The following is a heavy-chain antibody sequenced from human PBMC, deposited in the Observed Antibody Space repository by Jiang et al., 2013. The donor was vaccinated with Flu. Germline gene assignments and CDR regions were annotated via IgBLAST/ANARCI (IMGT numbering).Heavy chain of an antibody. CDR3: ARDESYDSTPGHL. Sequence: LLKPSETLSLTCTVSGGSVSSGSYYWSWIRQPPGKGLEWIGYIYYSGSTNYNPSLKSRVTISVDTSKNQFSLKLSSVTAADTAVYYCARDESYDSTPGHLWGRGTLVTVSS. CDR1: GGSVSSGSYY. D-gene: IGHD3-22*01. CDR2: IYYSGST. J-gene: IGHJ2*01. V-gene: IGHV4-61*01.